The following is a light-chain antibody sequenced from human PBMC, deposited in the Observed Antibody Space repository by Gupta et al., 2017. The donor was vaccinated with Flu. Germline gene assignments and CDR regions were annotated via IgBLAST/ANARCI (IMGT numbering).Light chain of an antibody. V-gene: IGKV1-5*03. CDR1: QSISSW. CDR2: KAS. CDR3: QQYVTESGT. J-gene: IGKJ1*01. Sequence: DIQMTQSPSTLSASVGDRVTITCRASQSISSWLAWFQQKPGKAPNLLIYKASSLESGVPSRFSGSGSGTEFTRTISSLQPDDSATYYGQQYVTESGTCGQGTKVEIK.